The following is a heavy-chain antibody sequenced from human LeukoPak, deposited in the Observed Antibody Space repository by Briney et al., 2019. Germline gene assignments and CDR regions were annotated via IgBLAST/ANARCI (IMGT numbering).Heavy chain of an antibody. D-gene: IGHD3-3*02. J-gene: IGHJ4*02. V-gene: IGHV4-28*01. CDR1: GYSISSNHW. Sequence: PSETLSLTCAVSGYSISSNHWWGWIRQPPGKGLEWIGYIFYAGSTYYNSSLKSRVTMSVDTSKNQFSLRLSSVTAVDTAVYYCARIGPILGAAWVDYWGQGTLVSVSS. CDR3: ARIGPILGAAWVDY. CDR2: IFYAGST.